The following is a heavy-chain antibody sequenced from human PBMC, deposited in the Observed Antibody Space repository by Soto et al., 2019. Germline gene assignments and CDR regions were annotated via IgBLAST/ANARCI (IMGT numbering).Heavy chain of an antibody. Sequence: GGSLRLSCAASGFTFSSYAMHWVRQAPGKGLEWVAVISYDGSNKYYADSVKGRFTISRDNSKNTLYLQMNSLRAEDTAVYYCARDPYDFWSGYHAYWGQGTLVTVAS. J-gene: IGHJ4*02. D-gene: IGHD3-3*01. V-gene: IGHV3-30-3*01. CDR1: GFTFSSYA. CDR3: ARDPYDFWSGYHAY. CDR2: ISYDGSNK.